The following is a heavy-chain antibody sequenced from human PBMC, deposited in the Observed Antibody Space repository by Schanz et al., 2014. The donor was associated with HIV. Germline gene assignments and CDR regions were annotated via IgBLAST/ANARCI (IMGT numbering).Heavy chain of an antibody. J-gene: IGHJ6*02. CDR2: ISSSGSTI. CDR3: ARDREYYYGSGSRDYYYFGMDV. V-gene: IGHV3-11*01. Sequence: QVQLVESGGGLVKPGGSLRLSCAASGFTFSDYYMSWIRQAPGKGLEWVSYISSSGSTIYYAVSVKGRFTISRDSAKNSLYLQMSSLRAEDTAVYYCARDREYYYGSGSRDYYYFGMDVWGQGTTVTVSS. D-gene: IGHD3-10*01. CDR1: GFTFSDYY.